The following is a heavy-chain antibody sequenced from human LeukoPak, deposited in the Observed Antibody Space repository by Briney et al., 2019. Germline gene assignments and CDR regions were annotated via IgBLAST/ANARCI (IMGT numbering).Heavy chain of an antibody. V-gene: IGHV3-7*01. CDR2: IKQDGSEK. D-gene: IGHD2-15*01. J-gene: IGHJ4*02. Sequence: PGGSLRLSCAASGFTFSSYWMSWVRQAPGKGLEWVANIKQDGSEKYYVDSVKGRFTISRDNAKNSLYLQMNSLRAEDTAVYYCAKEGRYCSGGSCYSGYYFDYWGQGTLVTVSS. CDR3: AKEGRYCSGGSCYSGYYFDY. CDR1: GFTFSSYW.